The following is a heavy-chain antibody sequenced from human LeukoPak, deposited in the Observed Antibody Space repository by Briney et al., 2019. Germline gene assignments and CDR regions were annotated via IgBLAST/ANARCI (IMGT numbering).Heavy chain of an antibody. CDR2: IYSGGNT. CDR3: GYGYFVRTVNYFDY. Sequence: GGSLRLSCAASGFTVSTNDMSWVRQAPGKGLEWVSVIYSGGNTYYADSVQGRFIISRDNSKNTLYLQMNSLRAEDTAVYYCGYGYFVRTVNYFDYCGQGTLVTVSS. CDR1: GFTVSTND. J-gene: IGHJ4*02. V-gene: IGHV3-66*01. D-gene: IGHD4-17*01.